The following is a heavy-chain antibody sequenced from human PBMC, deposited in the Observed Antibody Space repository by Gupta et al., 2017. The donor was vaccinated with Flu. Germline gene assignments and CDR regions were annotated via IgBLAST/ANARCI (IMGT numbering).Heavy chain of an antibody. CDR3: AKDGPWTASCPYYCYYMDV. CDR1: GFPFSSYR. J-gene: IGHJ6*03. V-gene: IGHV3-30*18. D-gene: IGHD2-2*01. CDR2: IASDGRHK. Sequence: QMQLVESGGGEVQFGTSMRLSCAASGFPFSSYRMQGARQAPGQGLEWVAAIASDGRHKDYADSVRGRFTISRDNSKNTLSLEMDSLIVEDTVVYYCAKDGPWTASCPYYCYYMDVWGKGTTVTVSS.